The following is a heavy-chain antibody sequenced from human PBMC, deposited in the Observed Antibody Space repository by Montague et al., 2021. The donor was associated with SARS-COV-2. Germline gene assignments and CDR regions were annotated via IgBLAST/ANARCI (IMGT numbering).Heavy chain of an antibody. CDR2: IYYTGST. CDR1: GGSMNDYY. D-gene: IGHD2-2*01. Sequence: SETLSLTCTVSGGSMNDYYWTWLRQPPGKGLEWIGSIYYTGSTKYSSSLKSRVTMSVDTSRKQISLKLSSVTAADSAVYYCARGALGLPAAFNWFDPWGQGNLVTVSS. V-gene: IGHV4-59*01. J-gene: IGHJ5*02. CDR3: ARGALGLPAAFNWFDP.